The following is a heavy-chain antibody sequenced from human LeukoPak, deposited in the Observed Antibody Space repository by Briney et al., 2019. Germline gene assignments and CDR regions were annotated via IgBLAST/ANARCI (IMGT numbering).Heavy chain of an antibody. CDR2: ISHDGSNK. D-gene: IGHD5-24*01. V-gene: IGHV3-30*04. Sequence: PGGSLRLSCAASGFTFSSYDMHWVRQAPGKGLEWVAVISHDGSNKYYADSVKGRFTISRDNSKNTLFLQMNSLRAEDTAVYYCARVMATISQDYFDFWGQGTLVTVSS. CDR1: GFTFSSYD. J-gene: IGHJ4*02. CDR3: ARVMATISQDYFDF.